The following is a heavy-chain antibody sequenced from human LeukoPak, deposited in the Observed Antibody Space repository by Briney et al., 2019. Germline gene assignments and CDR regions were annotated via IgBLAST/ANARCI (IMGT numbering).Heavy chain of an antibody. CDR2: IYSGGST. V-gene: IGHV3-66*04. CDR1: GFTVSNNY. CDR3: ARHVVAVGFDY. D-gene: IGHD1-26*01. J-gene: IGHJ4*02. Sequence: GGSLRLSCAASGFTVSNNYMSWVRQAPGKGLEWVSVIYSGGSTYYADSVKGRFTISRDNSKNTLYLQMNSLRAEDTAVYYCARHVVAVGFDYWGQGTLVTVSS.